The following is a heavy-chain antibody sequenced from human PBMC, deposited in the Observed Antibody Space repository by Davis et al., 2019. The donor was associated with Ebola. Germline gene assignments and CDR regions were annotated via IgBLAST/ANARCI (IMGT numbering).Heavy chain of an antibody. CDR2: ISYDGSNK. J-gene: IGHJ4*02. CDR1: GFTFSSYG. CDR3: AKNSGDSYSAAGF. Sequence: SCAASGFTFSSYGMHWVRQAPGKGLEWVAVISYDGSNKYYADSVKGRFTISRDNSKNTLFLQMNSLRAEDTAVYYCAKNSGDSYSAAGFWGQGTLVTVSS. V-gene: IGHV3-30*18. D-gene: IGHD2-21*02.